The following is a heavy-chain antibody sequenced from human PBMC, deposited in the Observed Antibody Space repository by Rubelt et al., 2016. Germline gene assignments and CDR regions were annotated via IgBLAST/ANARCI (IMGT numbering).Heavy chain of an antibody. CDR1: GGSISSYY. V-gene: IGHV4-59*12. J-gene: IGHJ4*02. CDR3: ARLQWELSTIDF. Sequence: QVQLQESGPGLVKPSETLSLTCTVSGGSISSYYWTWIRQPPGKGLEWIGYIYYSGSTNYSPSLTSRVTISVDTSRNQFSLKRGSVTSADTAVYYCARLQWELSTIDFWGQGTLVTVSS. D-gene: IGHD1-26*01. CDR2: IYYSGST.